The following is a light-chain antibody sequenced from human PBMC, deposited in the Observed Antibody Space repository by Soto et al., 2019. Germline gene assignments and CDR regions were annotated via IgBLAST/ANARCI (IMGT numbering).Light chain of an antibody. Sequence: VLTQPHSASGTPGQRVTISCSGGSSNIGTNAVNWYQQLPGTAPKLLIYNNNQRPSGVPDRFSGSKSGTSASLAISGLQSEDEADYYCAAWDDSLNGYVFGTGTKVTVL. J-gene: IGLJ1*01. CDR1: SSNIGTNA. CDR3: AAWDDSLNGYV. V-gene: IGLV1-44*01. CDR2: NNN.